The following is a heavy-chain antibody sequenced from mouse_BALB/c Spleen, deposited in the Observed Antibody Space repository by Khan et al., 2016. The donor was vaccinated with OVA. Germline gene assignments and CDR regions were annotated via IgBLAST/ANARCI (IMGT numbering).Heavy chain of an antibody. J-gene: IGHJ3*01. CDR1: GYTFTSYW. CDR3: TIRNWGVAWFAY. Sequence: EVQLQQSGTVLARPGASVKMSCKASGYTFTSYWMHWVKQRPGQGLEWIGDVYPGNTDTNYNQKFKGKAKLTAVTSTSTAYMELSSLTNEDSAVYYRTIRNWGVAWFAYWGQGTLVTVSA. CDR2: VYPGNTDT. D-gene: IGHD4-1*01. V-gene: IGHV1-5*01.